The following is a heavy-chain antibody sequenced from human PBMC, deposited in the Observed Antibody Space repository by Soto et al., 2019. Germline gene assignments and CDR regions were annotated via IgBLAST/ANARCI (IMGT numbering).Heavy chain of an antibody. Sequence: SETLSLTCTVSGGSISSSSYYWGWIRQPPGKGLEWIGSIYYSGSTYYNPSLKSRVTISVDTSKNQFSLKLSSVTAADTAVYYCARHVSKSGNGYEAADAFDIWGQGTMVTVSS. CDR1: GGSISSSSYY. CDR2: IYYSGST. D-gene: IGHD5-12*01. J-gene: IGHJ3*02. V-gene: IGHV4-39*01. CDR3: ARHVSKSGNGYEAADAFDI.